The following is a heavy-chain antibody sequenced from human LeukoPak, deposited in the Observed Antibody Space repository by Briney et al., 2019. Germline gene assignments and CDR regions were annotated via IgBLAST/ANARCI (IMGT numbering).Heavy chain of an antibody. Sequence: SETLSLTCTVSGGSISSYYWSWIRQPPGKGLEWIGYIYYNGGTNYNPSLRSRVTISVDTSKNHFSLRLSSVTAADTAMYYCARAGGVDTAMDANFDYWGQGTLVTVSS. D-gene: IGHD5-18*01. CDR2: IYYNGGT. CDR3: ARAGGVDTAMDANFDY. V-gene: IGHV4-59*01. CDR1: GGSISSYY. J-gene: IGHJ4*02.